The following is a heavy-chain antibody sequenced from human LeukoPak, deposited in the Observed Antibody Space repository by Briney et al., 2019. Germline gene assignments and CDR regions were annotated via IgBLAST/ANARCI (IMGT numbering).Heavy chain of an antibody. CDR1: GFTFSSYW. CDR2: IKQDGSEK. J-gene: IGHJ6*03. Sequence: GGSLRLSCAASGFTFSSYWMSWVRQAPGKGLERVANIKQDGSEKYYVDSVKGRFTIYRDNAKNSLHLQMNSLRAEDTAVYYCARDPYSSGWYSYMDVWGKGTTVTVSS. CDR3: ARDPYSSGWYSYMDV. D-gene: IGHD6-19*01. V-gene: IGHV3-7*01.